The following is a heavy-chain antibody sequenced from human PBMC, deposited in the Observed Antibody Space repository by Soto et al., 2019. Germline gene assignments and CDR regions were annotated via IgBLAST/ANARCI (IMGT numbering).Heavy chain of an antibody. CDR1: GFTFSSYA. Sequence: GGSLRLSCAASGFTFSSYAMSWVRQAPGKGLEWVSAISGSGGSTYYADSVKGRFTISRDNSKNTLFLRMNSLRAEDTAVYYCAKGSGATGSSSIYDYWGRGTLVTVSS. D-gene: IGHD3-10*01. CDR2: ISGSGGST. J-gene: IGHJ4*02. CDR3: AKGSGATGSSSIYDY. V-gene: IGHV3-23*01.